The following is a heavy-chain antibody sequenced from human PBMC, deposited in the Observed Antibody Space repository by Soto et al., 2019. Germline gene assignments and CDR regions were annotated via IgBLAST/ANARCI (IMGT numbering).Heavy chain of an antibody. D-gene: IGHD2-21*01. Sequence: GGSLSLSCAASGFTFSSYGMHWVRQAPGKGLEWVAVISYDGSNKYYADSVKGRFTISRDNSKNTLYLQMNSLRAEDTAVYYCAKDQGIAGSFDYWGQGTLVTVSS. CDR2: ISYDGSNK. CDR1: GFTFSSYG. V-gene: IGHV3-30*18. J-gene: IGHJ4*02. CDR3: AKDQGIAGSFDY.